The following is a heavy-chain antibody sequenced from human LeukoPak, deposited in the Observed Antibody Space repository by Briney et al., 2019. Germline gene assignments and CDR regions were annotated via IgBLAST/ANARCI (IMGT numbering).Heavy chain of an antibody. Sequence: GGSLRLSCAASGFTFSNYAMSWVRQAPGKGLEWVSAISGSASSTYYADSVKGRFTISRDNSKNTLYLQMNSLRADDTAVYYCAKVVVVPAATTKTYYFDFWGQGTLVTVSS. D-gene: IGHD2-2*01. CDR3: AKVVVVPAATTKTYYFDF. CDR1: GFTFSNYA. J-gene: IGHJ4*02. CDR2: ISGSASST. V-gene: IGHV3-23*01.